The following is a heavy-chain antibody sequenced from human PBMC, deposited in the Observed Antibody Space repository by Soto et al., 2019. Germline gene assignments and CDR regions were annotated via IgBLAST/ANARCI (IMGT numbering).Heavy chain of an antibody. J-gene: IGHJ4*02. V-gene: IGHV1-18*01. Sequence: QVQLVQSGAEVKKPGASVKVPCKASGYPFASYAIGGMRQAPGQGLEWMGWISAYNGNTNYAQKLQGRVTMTTDTSTSTAYMELRSLRSDDTAVYYCARDPPPPDYWGQGTLVTVSS. CDR3: ARDPPPPDY. CDR1: GYPFASYA. CDR2: ISAYNGNT.